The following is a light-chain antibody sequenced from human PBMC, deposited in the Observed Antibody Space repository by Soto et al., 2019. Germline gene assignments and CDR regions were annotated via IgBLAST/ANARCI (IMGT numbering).Light chain of an antibody. Sequence: VLTQSPATLSLSPGESATLSCRASQSVGYHLAWYQQKPCQAPRLLIYDASNRATGIPARFSGSGSGTDFTPAISSLEPEDFAVYYCQQRSNWPPVTCGGGTKVDIK. CDR1: QSVGYH. CDR2: DAS. J-gene: IGKJ4*01. V-gene: IGKV3-11*01. CDR3: QQRSNWPPVT.